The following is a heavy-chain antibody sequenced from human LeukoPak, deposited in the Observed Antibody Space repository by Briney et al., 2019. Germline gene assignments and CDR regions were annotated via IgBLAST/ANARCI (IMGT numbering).Heavy chain of an antibody. V-gene: IGHV1-2*02. J-gene: IGHJ6*03. CDR2: INPNSGGT. Sequence: ASVKVSCKASGYTFTGYYMHWVRQAPGQGLEWMGWINPNSGGTNYAQKFQGRVTMTRDTSISTAYMELSRLRSDDTAVYYCARSAAGDYYYMDVWGKGTTVTVSS. CDR3: ARSAAGDYYYMDV. D-gene: IGHD6-13*01. CDR1: GYTFTGYY.